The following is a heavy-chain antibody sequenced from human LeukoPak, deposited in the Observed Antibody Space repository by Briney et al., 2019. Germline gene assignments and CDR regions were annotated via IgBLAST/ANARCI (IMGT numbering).Heavy chain of an antibody. D-gene: IGHD3-16*01. CDR1: GGSISSGGYS. CDR3: ARGGSLPMDV. J-gene: IGHJ6*02. CDR2: IYHSGST. V-gene: IGHV4-30-2*01. Sequence: PSETLSLTCAVSGGSISSGGYSWSWIRQPPGKGLEWIGYIYHSGSTYYNPSLKSRVTISVDRSKNQFSLKLSSVTAADTAVYYCARGGSLPMDVWGQGTTVTVSS.